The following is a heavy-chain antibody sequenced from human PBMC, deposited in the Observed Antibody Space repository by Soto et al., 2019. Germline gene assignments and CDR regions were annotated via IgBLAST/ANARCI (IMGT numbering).Heavy chain of an antibody. V-gene: IGHV1-69*12. CDR3: ARDGLVLVPTTVNSDYYYYAMDV. Sequence: QVQLVQSGAEVKKPGSSVKVSCKASGDTFSTYTITWMRQAPGQGLEWMGGIIPRSATSNYAQKFQGRVTIAADEPKSTGYMELSSGRSEDTAVYYCARDGLVLVPTTVNSDYYYYAMDVWGQGTTVTVSS. J-gene: IGHJ6*02. CDR2: IIPRSATS. D-gene: IGHD4-17*01. CDR1: GDTFSTYT.